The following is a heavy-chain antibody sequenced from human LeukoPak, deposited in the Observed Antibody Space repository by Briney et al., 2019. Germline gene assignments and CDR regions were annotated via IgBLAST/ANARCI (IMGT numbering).Heavy chain of an antibody. D-gene: IGHD1-26*01. Sequence: GESLKISCKGSGYSFTSYWIAWVRQMPGKGLEWMGIIYPGDSDTRYSPSFQGQVTISADKSIGTAYLQWSSLKASDTAMYYCARHPRDSIVGATGWFDPWGQGTLVTVSS. CDR1: GYSFTSYW. J-gene: IGHJ5*02. CDR3: ARHPRDSIVGATGWFDP. V-gene: IGHV5-51*01. CDR2: IYPGDSDT.